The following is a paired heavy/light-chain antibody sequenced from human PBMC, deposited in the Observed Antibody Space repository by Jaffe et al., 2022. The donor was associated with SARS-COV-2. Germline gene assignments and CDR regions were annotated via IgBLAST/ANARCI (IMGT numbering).Heavy chain of an antibody. Sequence: QVQLVQSGAEVKKPGSSVKVSCKASGGTFSSYAISWVRQAPGQGLEWMGGIIPIFGTANYAQKFQGRVTITADESTSTAYMELSSLRSEDTAVYYCARVGYSYGPGFQLDYGMDVWGQGTTVTVSS. D-gene: IGHD5-18*01. J-gene: IGHJ6*02. CDR1: GGTFSSYA. CDR2: IIPIFGTA. CDR3: ARVGYSYGPGFQLDYGMDV. V-gene: IGHV1-69*01.
Light chain of an antibody. CDR1: QGISSY. CDR3: QQLNSYPAIT. Sequence: DIQLTQSPSFLSASVGDRVTITCRASQGISSYLAWYQQKPGKAPKLLIYAASTLQSGVPSRFSGSGSGTEFTLTISSLQPEDFATYYCQQLNSYPAITFGQGTRLEIK. V-gene: IGKV1-9*01. CDR2: AAS. J-gene: IGKJ5*01.